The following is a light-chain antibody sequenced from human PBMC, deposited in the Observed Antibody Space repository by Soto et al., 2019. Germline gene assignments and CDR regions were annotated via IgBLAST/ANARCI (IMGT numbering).Light chain of an antibody. CDR3: LQYDNWPRT. Sequence: IVMTQSPATLSVSPGGRATLSCRAGQSVSTKLAWYQHKPGQAPGLLIYGASTRATGVSARFSGSGSGTEFTLTISSLRSEDSALYYCLQYDNWPRTFGQGTKVDIK. V-gene: IGKV3D-15*01. J-gene: IGKJ2*01. CDR2: GAS. CDR1: QSVSTK.